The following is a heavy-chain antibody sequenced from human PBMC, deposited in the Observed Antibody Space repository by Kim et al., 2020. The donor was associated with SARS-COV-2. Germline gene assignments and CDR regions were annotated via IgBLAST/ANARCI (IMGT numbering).Heavy chain of an antibody. Sequence: GGSLRLSCAASGFTFSSYGMHWVRQAPGKGLEWVAVISYDGSNKYYADSVKGRFTISRDNSKNTLYLQMNSLRAEDTAVYYCASFHYYGSGSPVDYWGQGNLVTVSS. CDR2: ISYDGSNK. CDR1: GFTFSSYG. J-gene: IGHJ4*02. CDR3: ASFHYYGSGSPVDY. V-gene: IGHV3-33*05. D-gene: IGHD3-10*01.